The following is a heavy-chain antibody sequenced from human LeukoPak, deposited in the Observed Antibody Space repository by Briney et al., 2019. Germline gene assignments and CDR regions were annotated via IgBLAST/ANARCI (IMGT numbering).Heavy chain of an antibody. CDR1: GFTFSRHP. Sequence: GGSLRLSCAASGFTFSRHPMSWVRQAPGKGLEWVANINEDGSEKYYADPVKGRFSVSRDNAKNSLYVQMNSLKAEDTAVYCCARWRWLQSEFDYWGQGALVTVSS. J-gene: IGHJ4*02. V-gene: IGHV3-7*01. D-gene: IGHD5-24*01. CDR3: ARWRWLQSEFDY. CDR2: INEDGSEK.